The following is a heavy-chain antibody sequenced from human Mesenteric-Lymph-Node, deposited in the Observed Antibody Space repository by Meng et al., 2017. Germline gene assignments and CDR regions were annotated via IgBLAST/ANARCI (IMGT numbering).Heavy chain of an antibody. CDR1: GFTLSCYA. D-gene: IGHD6-19*01. CDR3: AKGSRGIAVAGSDY. Sequence: LVRVVGGLLQPGGALRLTCAASGFTLSCYAISWVRQAPGKGLEWVSAISGSGGSTYYADSVKGRFTISRDNSKNTLYLQMNSLRAEDTAVYYCAKGSRGIAVAGSDYWGQGTLVTVSS. CDR2: ISGSGGST. J-gene: IGHJ4*02. V-gene: IGHV3-23*04.